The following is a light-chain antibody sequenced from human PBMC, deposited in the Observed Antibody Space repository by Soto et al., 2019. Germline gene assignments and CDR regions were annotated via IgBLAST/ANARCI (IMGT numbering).Light chain of an antibody. CDR2: EVN. Sequence: QSALTQPASVSGSPGQSITISCTGSSSNVGTYNLVSWYQQHPGKPPKLIIYEVNARPSGITDRFSGSKSGNTASLTISGLQAEDEADYYCSSYVPTNTLVFGGGTKLTVL. CDR1: SSNVGTYNL. J-gene: IGLJ2*01. V-gene: IGLV2-23*02. CDR3: SSYVPTNTLV.